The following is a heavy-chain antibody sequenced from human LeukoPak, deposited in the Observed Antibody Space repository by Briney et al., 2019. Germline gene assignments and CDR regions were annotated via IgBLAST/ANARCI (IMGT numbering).Heavy chain of an antibody. CDR2: ISGSGGST. CDR1: GFTFSSYA. V-gene: IGHV3-23*01. J-gene: IGHJ4*02. D-gene: IGHD3-22*01. CDR3: AKITMIVVVINYFDY. Sequence: PGGSLRLSCAASGFTFSSYAMSWVRQAPGKGLEWVSAISGSGGSTYYADSVKGRFTISRDNSKDTLYLQMNSLRAEDTAVYYCAKITMIVVVINYFDYWSQGTLVTVSS.